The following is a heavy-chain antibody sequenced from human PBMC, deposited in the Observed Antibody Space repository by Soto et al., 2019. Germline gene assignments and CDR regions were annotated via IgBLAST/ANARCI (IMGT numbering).Heavy chain of an antibody. CDR2: VHGGGST. CDR1: GFTVSNNH. D-gene: IGHD3-16*01. V-gene: IGHV3-53*01. J-gene: IGHJ4*02. Sequence: VQLVESGGGLIQPGGSLRLSCAASGFTVSNNHMTWVRQAAGKGLELVSFVHGGGSTSYADSVKGRFTISRDNSKHTLYLQMDSQRAEDTAIYYCAGRLTTAASIDYWGRGTLVTVSS. CDR3: AGRLTTAASIDY.